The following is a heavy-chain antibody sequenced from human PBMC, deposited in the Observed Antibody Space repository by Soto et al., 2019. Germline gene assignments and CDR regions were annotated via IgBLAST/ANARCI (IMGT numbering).Heavy chain of an antibody. CDR3: TVVVHQGGARWEAFDI. Sequence: SETLSLTCTVSGGSISSGDYYWSWIRQPPGKGLEWIGYIYYSGSTYYNPSLKSRVTISVDTSKNQFSLKLSSVTAADTAVYYCTVVVHQGGARWEAFDIWGQGTMVTVSS. J-gene: IGHJ3*02. CDR1: GGSISSGDYY. V-gene: IGHV4-30-4*01. CDR2: IYYSGST. D-gene: IGHD3-22*01.